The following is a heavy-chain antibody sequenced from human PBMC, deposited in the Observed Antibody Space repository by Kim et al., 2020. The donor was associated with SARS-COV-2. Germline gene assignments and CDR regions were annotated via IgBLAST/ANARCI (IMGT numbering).Heavy chain of an antibody. CDR3: GVAFYYYYMDV. CDR1: GGSFSGYY. D-gene: IGHD5-12*01. CDR2: INHSGST. V-gene: IGHV4-34*01. J-gene: IGHJ6*03. Sequence: SETLSLTCAVYGGSFSGYYWSWIRQPPGKGLEWIGEINHSGSTNYNPSLKSRVTISVDTSKNQFSLKLSSVTAADTAVYYCGVAFYYYYMDVWGKGTTVTVSS.